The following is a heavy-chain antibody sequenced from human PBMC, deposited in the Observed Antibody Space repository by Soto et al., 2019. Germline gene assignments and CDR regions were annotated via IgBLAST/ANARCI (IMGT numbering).Heavy chain of an antibody. D-gene: IGHD2-21*01. CDR2: MNPNSGTG. CDR1: GYAFSNND. Sequence: GASVKVSCKASGYAFSNNDISWVRQATGQGLEWMGWMNPNSGTGGYAQKFQGRVTMTRDTSTSTAYMELSSLASDDTAIYYCVRMATYGTLNWFDPWGQGTLVTVSS. J-gene: IGHJ5*02. V-gene: IGHV1-8*01. CDR3: VRMATYGTLNWFDP.